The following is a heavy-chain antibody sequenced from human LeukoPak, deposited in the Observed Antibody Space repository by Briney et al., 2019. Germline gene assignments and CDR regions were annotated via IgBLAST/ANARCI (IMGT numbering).Heavy chain of an antibody. CDR3: ARLLDIVVATN. D-gene: IGHD2-2*03. CDR1: GYSISSGYY. CDR2: IYHSGST. J-gene: IGHJ4*02. V-gene: IGHV4-38-2*02. Sequence: SETLSLTCTVSGYSISSGYYWGWIRQPPGKGLEWIGSIYHSGSTYYNPSLKSRVTISVDTSKNQFSLRLSSVTAADTAVYYCARLLDIVVATNWGQGTLVTVSS.